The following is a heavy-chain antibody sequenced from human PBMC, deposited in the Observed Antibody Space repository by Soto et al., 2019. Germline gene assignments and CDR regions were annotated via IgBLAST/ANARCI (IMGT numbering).Heavy chain of an antibody. Sequence: ASVKVSCKASGYTFTSYYMNWVRQAPGQGLEWMGIISTSEGSQRYAQQLPGRVTMTRDTSTSTVFMELSILIFDDTAVYYCARSSAFCVGDFYSSTNPAYYYYGMDVWCQGPTVTVSS. CDR3: ARSSAFCVGDFYSSTNPAYYYYGMDV. J-gene: IGHJ6*02. CDR1: GYTFTSYY. V-gene: IGHV1-46*01. CDR2: ISTSEGSQ. D-gene: IGHD2-21*02.